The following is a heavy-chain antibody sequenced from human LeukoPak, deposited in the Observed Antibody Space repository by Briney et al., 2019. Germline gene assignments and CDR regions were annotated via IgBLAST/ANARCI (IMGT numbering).Heavy chain of an antibody. V-gene: IGHV4-4*07. J-gene: IGHJ4*02. CDR3: ARDRDPMGIVVLPAAPFDY. D-gene: IGHD2-2*03. CDR2: IYTSGST. Sequence: KPSETLSLTCTVSGGSISSYYWSWIRQPAGKGLEWIGRIYTSGSTNYNPSLKSRVTMSVDTSRNQFSLKLSSVTAADTAVYYCARDRDPMGIVVLPAAPFDYWGQGTLVTVSS. CDR1: GGSISSYY.